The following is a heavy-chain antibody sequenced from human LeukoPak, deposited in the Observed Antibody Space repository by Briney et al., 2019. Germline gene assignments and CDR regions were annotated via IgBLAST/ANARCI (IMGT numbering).Heavy chain of an antibody. D-gene: IGHD6-19*01. J-gene: IGHJ4*02. CDR2: ISGSGGST. CDR1: GFTFSSYW. CDR3: AKDGGYSSGWSHDY. V-gene: IGHV3-23*01. Sequence: TGGSLRLSCAASGFTFSSYWMHWVRQAPGKGLEWVSAISGSGGSTYYADSVKGRFTISRDNSKNTLFLQMNSLRAEDTAVYYCAKDGGYSSGWSHDYWGQGTLVTVSS.